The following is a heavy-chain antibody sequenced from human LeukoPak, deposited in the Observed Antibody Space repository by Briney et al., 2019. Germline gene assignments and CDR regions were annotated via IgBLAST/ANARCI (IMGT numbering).Heavy chain of an antibody. J-gene: IGHJ4*02. CDR2: INPSGGST. V-gene: IGHV1-46*01. CDR3: ARGGPGYSGELLLGQPYFDY. CDR1: GYTFTSYY. D-gene: IGHD1-26*01. Sequence: ASVKVSCKASGYTFTSYYMHWVRQAPGQGLEWMGIINPSGGSTSYAQKSQGRVTMTRDMSTSTVYMELSSLRSEDTAVYYCARGGPGYSGELLLGQPYFDYWGQGTLVTVSS.